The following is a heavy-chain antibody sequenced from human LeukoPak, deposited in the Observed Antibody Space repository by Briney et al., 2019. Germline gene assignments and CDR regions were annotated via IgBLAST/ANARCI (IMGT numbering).Heavy chain of an antibody. CDR1: GYSFTNYW. J-gene: IGHJ3*02. CDR2: IYPGDSDI. D-gene: IGHD2-2*01. V-gene: IGHV5-51*01. Sequence: GESLKISCKGSGYSFTNYWIGWVRQMPGKGLEWMGIIYPGDSDIRYSPSFQGQVTISADKSISTAYLQWSSLKASDTAMYYCARPTYCSSTSCYEAFDIWGQGTMVTVSS. CDR3: ARPTYCSSTSCYEAFDI.